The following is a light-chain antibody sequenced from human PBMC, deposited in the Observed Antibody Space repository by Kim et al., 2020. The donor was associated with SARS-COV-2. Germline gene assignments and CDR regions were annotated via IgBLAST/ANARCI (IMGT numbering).Light chain of an antibody. V-gene: IGKV3-15*01. Sequence: VSPGERAPISGRASRNVRTNLAWYQQKPGQAPRLLIYAASSRATGIPATFSGSGSGTEFTLTISSLQSADFAVYYCLQYNNRPRTFGQGTKVDIK. CDR2: AAS. CDR1: RNVRTN. J-gene: IGKJ1*01. CDR3: LQYNNRPRT.